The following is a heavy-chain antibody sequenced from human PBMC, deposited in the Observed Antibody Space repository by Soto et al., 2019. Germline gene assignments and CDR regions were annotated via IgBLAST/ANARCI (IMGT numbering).Heavy chain of an antibody. Sequence: QVQLQESGPGLVEPSGTLSLTCAVSSGSISSSNWWSWVRQPPGKGLEWIGEIYHSGSTNYNPSLKSRVTISVDKSKNQFSLKLSSVTAADTAVYYCARGLRFLTTYYYMDVWGKGTTVTVSS. V-gene: IGHV4-4*02. CDR2: IYHSGST. CDR1: SGSISSSNW. J-gene: IGHJ6*03. D-gene: IGHD3-3*01. CDR3: ARGLRFLTTYYYMDV.